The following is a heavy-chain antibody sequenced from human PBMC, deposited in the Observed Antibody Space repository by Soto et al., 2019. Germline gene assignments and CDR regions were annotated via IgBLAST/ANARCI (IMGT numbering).Heavy chain of an antibody. CDR2: IYPGDSDT. CDR1: GYTFTNYW. Sequence: GESLKISCKGSGYTFTNYWIGWVRQMPGKGLEWMGIIYPGDSDTKYNPSFQGQVTVSADKSITTTYLRWTSLKASDTAIYYCAASIFYYGMDVWGQGTTVTVSS. J-gene: IGHJ6*02. V-gene: IGHV5-51*01. CDR3: AASIFYYGMDV.